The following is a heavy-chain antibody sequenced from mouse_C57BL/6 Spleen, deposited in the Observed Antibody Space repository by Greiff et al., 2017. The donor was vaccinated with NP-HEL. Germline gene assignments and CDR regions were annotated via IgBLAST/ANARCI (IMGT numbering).Heavy chain of an antibody. D-gene: IGHD1-1*01. CDR1: GFSLTSYG. Sequence: VQLQQSGPGLVQPSQSLSITCTVSGFSLTSYGVHWVRQPPGKGLEWLGVIWSGGSTDYNAAFISRLSISKDNSKSQVFFKMNSLQADDTAIYYCAKMGGSSPLYWYFDVWGTGTTVTVSS. J-gene: IGHJ1*03. V-gene: IGHV2-4*01. CDR2: IWSGGST. CDR3: AKMGGSSPLYWYFDV.